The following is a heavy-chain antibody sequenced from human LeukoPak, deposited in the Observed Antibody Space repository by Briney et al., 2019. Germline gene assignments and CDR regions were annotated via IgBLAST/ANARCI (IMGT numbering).Heavy chain of an antibody. CDR2: INHSGST. D-gene: IGHD6-13*01. CDR3: ARGPRLSSSWYFRGCYFDY. Sequence: SETLSLTCAVYGGSFSGYYWSWIRQPPGQGLEWIGEINHSGSTNYNPSLKSRVTISVDTSKNQFFLKLSSVTAADTAVYYCARGPRLSSSWYFRGCYFDYWGQGTLVTVSS. CDR1: GGSFSGYY. J-gene: IGHJ4*02. V-gene: IGHV4-34*01.